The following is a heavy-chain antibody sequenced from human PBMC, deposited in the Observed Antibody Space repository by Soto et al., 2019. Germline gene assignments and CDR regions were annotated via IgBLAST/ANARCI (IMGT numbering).Heavy chain of an antibody. V-gene: IGHV3-30-3*01. D-gene: IGHD3-10*01. CDR1: GFTFSSYA. J-gene: IGHJ5*02. CDR3: ARDSYGSGSRSAAGWFDP. Sequence: QVQLVESGGGVVQPGRSLRLSCAASGFTFSSYAMHWVRQAPGKGLEWVAVISYDGSNKYYADSVKGRFTISRDNSKNPLYLQMNSLRAEDTAVYYCARDSYGSGSRSAAGWFDPWGQGTLVTVSS. CDR2: ISYDGSNK.